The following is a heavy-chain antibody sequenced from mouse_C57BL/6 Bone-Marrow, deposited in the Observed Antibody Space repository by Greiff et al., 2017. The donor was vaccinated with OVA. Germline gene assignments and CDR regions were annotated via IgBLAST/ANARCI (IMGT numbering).Heavy chain of an antibody. CDR1: GYSITSGYY. CDR3: ARDRDWDWYFDV. J-gene: IGHJ1*03. D-gene: IGHD4-1*01. V-gene: IGHV3-6*01. CDR2: ISYDGSN. Sequence: DVQLVESGPGLVKPSQSLSLTCSVTGYSITSGYYWNWIRQFPGNKLEWMGYISYDGSNNYNPSLKNRISITRDTSKNQFFLKLNSVTTEDTATYYCARDRDWDWYFDVWGTGTTVTVSS.